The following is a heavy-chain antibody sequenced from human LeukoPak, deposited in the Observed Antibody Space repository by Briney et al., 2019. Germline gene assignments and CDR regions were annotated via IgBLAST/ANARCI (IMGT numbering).Heavy chain of an antibody. CDR1: GGSFSGYC. Sequence: SETLSLTCAVYGGSFSGYCWSWIRQPPGKGLEWIGEINHSGSTNYNPSLKSRVTISVDTSKNQFSLKLSSVTAADTAVYYCARGGDYGGDYWGQGTLVTVSS. J-gene: IGHJ4*02. CDR3: ARGGDYGGDY. CDR2: INHSGST. D-gene: IGHD4-17*01. V-gene: IGHV4-34*01.